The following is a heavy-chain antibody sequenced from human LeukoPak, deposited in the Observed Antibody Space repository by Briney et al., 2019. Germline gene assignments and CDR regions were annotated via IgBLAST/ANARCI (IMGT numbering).Heavy chain of an antibody. CDR1: GGSIRSSYYY. CDR3: ARDPDYNGMDV. Sequence: SETLSLTCTVSGGSIRSSYYYWGWIRQPPGKGLEWIGYIYYSGSTYYNPSLKSRVTISVDTSKNQFSLKLSSVTAADTAVYYCARDPDYNGMDVWGQGTTVTVSS. V-gene: IGHV4-31*03. CDR2: IYYSGST. J-gene: IGHJ6*02.